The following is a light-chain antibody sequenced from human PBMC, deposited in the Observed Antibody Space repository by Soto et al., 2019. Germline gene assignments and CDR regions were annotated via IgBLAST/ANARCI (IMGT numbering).Light chain of an antibody. CDR2: STS. V-gene: IGKV3-20*01. J-gene: IGKJ1*01. CDR3: QQSGGSSWT. Sequence: EIVLTQSPDTLSLSPGESATLSCRASQRISISYLAWYQQQPGQAPRLLTHSTSTRATGIPDRFSGSGSGTDFTLTISKLEPGDFAVYYCQQSGGSSWTFGQGTKVEI. CDR1: QRISISY.